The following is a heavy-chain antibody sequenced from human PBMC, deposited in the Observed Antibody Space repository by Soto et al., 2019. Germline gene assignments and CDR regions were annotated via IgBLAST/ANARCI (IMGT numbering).Heavy chain of an antibody. CDR3: ARDSRGSSVAIFDY. Sequence: GASVKVSCKASGGTFSSYTISWVRQAPGQGLEWMGRIIPILGIANYAQKFQGRVTITADKSTSTAYMELSSLRSEDTAVYYCARDSRGSSVAIFDYWGQGTLVTVSS. CDR2: IIPILGIA. V-gene: IGHV1-69*04. D-gene: IGHD6-6*01. J-gene: IGHJ4*02. CDR1: GGTFSSYT.